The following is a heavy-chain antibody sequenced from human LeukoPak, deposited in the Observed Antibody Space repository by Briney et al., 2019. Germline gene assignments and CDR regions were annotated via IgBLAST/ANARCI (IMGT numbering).Heavy chain of an antibody. Sequence: ASVKVSCKASGYTFTSYYMHWVRQAPGQGLEWMGIINPSGGSTSYAQKLQGRVTMTRDTSTSTVYMELSSLRSEDTAVYYCARDPGIAAAGTGNYYYYYMDVWGKGTTVTISS. V-gene: IGHV1-46*01. CDR3: ARDPGIAAAGTGNYYYYYMDV. CDR1: GYTFTSYY. D-gene: IGHD6-13*01. J-gene: IGHJ6*03. CDR2: INPSGGST.